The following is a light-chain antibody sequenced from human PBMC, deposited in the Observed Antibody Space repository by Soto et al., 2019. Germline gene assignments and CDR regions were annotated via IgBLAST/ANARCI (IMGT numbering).Light chain of an antibody. CDR2: GTS. V-gene: IGKV3-20*01. CDR3: QHYRSSPRRT. CDR1: QNINSPY. Sequence: EIVLTQSPGTLSLSPGDRATLSCRVNQNINSPYLAWYQHKPGQAPRLLVFGTSSRATGIPDRFSGSRSGTDFTLTIQRLEPEDFALYYCQHYRSSPRRTFGQGTKVEMK. J-gene: IGKJ1*01.